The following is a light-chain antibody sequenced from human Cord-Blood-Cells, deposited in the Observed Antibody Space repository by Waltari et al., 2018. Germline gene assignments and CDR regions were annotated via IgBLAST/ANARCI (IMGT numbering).Light chain of an antibody. CDR2: AVS. V-gene: IGLV2-14*01. CDR3: SSYTSSSTLYV. Sequence: QSALTQPASVSGSPGQSITISCTGTSSDVGGYNYVPWYQHHPGKAPKSMIYAVSNRPSGFSKRFAGSKSGNTASLTISGLQAEDEADYYCSSYTSSSTLYVFGTGTKVTVL. J-gene: IGLJ1*01. CDR1: SSDVGGYNY.